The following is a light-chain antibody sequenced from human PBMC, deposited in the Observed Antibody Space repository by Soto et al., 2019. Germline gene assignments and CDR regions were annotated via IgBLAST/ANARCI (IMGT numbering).Light chain of an antibody. J-gene: IGKJ5*01. CDR3: QQYGSSIT. CDR2: DAS. Sequence: IILTQAPATLSAFPGDRVTLSCRASQSVGSYLGWYQQRPGQAPRLLIYDASNRATGIPARFSGSGFGTDFTLTISSLEPEDFAVYYCQQYGSSITFGQGTRLEI. V-gene: IGKV3-11*01. CDR1: QSVGSY.